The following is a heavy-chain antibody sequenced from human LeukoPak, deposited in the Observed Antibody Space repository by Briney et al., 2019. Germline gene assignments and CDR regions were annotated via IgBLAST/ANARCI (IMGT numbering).Heavy chain of an antibody. V-gene: IGHV4-34*01. CDR2: INHSGST. Sequence: SETLSLTCAVYGGSFSGYYWSWIRQPPGKGLEWIGEINHSGSTNYNPSLKSRVTISVDTSKNQFSLKLSSVTAADTAVYYCALVLDCSSTSCRHDAFDIWGQGTMVTVSS. CDR3: ALVLDCSSTSCRHDAFDI. CDR1: GGSFSGYY. D-gene: IGHD2-2*01. J-gene: IGHJ3*02.